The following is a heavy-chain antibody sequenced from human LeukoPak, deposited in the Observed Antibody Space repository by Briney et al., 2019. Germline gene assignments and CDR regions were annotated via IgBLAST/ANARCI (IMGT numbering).Heavy chain of an antibody. CDR2: IIPILGIA. CDR3: ARDRYSSGWMGEHYYYGMDV. Sequence: SVKVSCKASGYTFTDYFMHWMRQAPGQGLEWLGRIIPILGIANYAQKFQGRVTITADKSTSTAYMELSSLRSEDTAVYYCARDRYSSGWMGEHYYYGMDVWGQGTTVTVSS. J-gene: IGHJ6*02. CDR1: GYTFTDYF. V-gene: IGHV1-69*04. D-gene: IGHD6-19*01.